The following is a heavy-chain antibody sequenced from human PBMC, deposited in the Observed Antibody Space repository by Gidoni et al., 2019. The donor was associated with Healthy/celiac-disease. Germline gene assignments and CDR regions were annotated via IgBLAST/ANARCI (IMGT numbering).Heavy chain of an antibody. D-gene: IGHD2-2*01. Sequence: QVQLVQSGAEVKKPGSSVKVSCKASGGTFSSYAISWVRQAPGQGLEWMGGIIPIFGTANYAQKFQGRVTITADESTSTAYMELSSLRSEDTAVYYCASSKTVVPAAPLWMHDAFDIWGQGTMVTVSS. CDR1: GGTFSSYA. CDR2: IIPIFGTA. J-gene: IGHJ3*02. CDR3: ASSKTVVPAAPLWMHDAFDI. V-gene: IGHV1-69*01.